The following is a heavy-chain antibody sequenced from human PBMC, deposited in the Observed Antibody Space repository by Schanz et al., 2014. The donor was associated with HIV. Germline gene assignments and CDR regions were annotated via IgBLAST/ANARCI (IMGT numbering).Heavy chain of an antibody. D-gene: IGHD3-10*01. J-gene: IGHJ4*02. CDR2: LSGSGSNI. CDR1: GFRFRSYW. V-gene: IGHV3-11*01. Sequence: QVQLVESGGGVVQPGGSLRLSCAASGFRFRSYWMSWIRQAPGKGLEWVSSLSGSGSNIYYADSVKGRFTISRDNGKNSLFLQMNSLRAEDTAVYYCARLRGFLWFGDHPYSFDYWGQGTLVTVSS. CDR3: ARLRGFLWFGDHPYSFDY.